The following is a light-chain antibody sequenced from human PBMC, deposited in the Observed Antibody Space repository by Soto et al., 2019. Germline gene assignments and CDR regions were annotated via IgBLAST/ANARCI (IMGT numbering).Light chain of an antibody. CDR2: DVS. J-gene: IGLJ3*02. Sequence: QSALTQPRSVSGSPGQSVAISCTGTSSDVGGNNYVSWYQQHPGKAPKLMIYDVSKGPSGVPDRFSGSKSGNTASLTISGLQAEDEADYYCCSSVGSYTWVFGGGTKLTVL. CDR1: SSDVGGNNY. V-gene: IGLV2-11*01. CDR3: CSSVGSYTWV.